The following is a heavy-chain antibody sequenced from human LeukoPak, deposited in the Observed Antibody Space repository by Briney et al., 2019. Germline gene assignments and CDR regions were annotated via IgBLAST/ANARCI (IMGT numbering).Heavy chain of an antibody. J-gene: IGHJ3*02. CDR3: ARSRSDHDAFDI. Sequence: GGSLKISCKGSGYSFTSYWIGWVRQMPGKGLEWMGIFYPGDSDTRYSPSFQGQVTTSADKSISTAYLQWSSLKASDTAMYYCARSRSDHDAFDIWGQGTMVTVSS. CDR1: GYSFTSYW. V-gene: IGHV5-51*01. CDR2: FYPGDSDT.